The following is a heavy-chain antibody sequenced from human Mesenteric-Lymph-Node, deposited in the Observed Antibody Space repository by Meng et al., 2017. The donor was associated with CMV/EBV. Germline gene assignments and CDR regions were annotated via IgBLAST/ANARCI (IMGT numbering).Heavy chain of an antibody. V-gene: IGHV4-34*01. CDR1: GGSFSGYY. CDR3: ARGSARSSGYSWFDP. D-gene: IGHD3-22*01. J-gene: IGHJ5*02. Sequence: SETLSLTCALYGGSFSGYYWSWIRQAPGKGLEWIGEINHSGSTNYNPSLKSRVTISVDTSKNQFSLKLSSVTAADTAVYYCARGSARSSGYSWFDPWGQGTLVTVSS. CDR2: INHSGST.